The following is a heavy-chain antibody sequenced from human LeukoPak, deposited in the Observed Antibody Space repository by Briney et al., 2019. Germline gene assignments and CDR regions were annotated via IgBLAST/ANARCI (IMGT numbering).Heavy chain of an antibody. V-gene: IGHV3-69-1*01. CDR3: TGQGFNMLRGVIIPSDSYFYYMDI. CDR1: GFTFSAYS. J-gene: IGHJ6*03. Sequence: GGSLRLSCAASGFTFSAYSMNWVRQAPGKGLEWVSSITSGDFVYFSDSLTGRFTISRDNGKSSPYLQLNSLRVEDTPVYYCTGQGFNMLRGVIIPSDSYFYYMDIWRKRTTPTVSS. D-gene: IGHD3-10*01. CDR2: ITSGDFV.